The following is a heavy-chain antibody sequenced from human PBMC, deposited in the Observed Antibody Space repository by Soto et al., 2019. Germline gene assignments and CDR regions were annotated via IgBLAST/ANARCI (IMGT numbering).Heavy chain of an antibody. CDR3: ARDRSAGGNFDY. D-gene: IGHD1-26*01. Sequence: ASVKVSCKASGYTFTSYCISWVRQAPGQGLEWMGWISAYNGNTNYAQKLQGRVTMTTDTSTSTAYMELRSLRSDDTAVYYCARDRSAGGNFDYWGQGTLVTVSS. CDR1: GYTFTSYC. CDR2: ISAYNGNT. J-gene: IGHJ4*02. V-gene: IGHV1-18*01.